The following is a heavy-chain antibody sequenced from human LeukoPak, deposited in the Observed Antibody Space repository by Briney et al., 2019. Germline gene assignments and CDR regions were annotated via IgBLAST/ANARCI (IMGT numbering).Heavy chain of an antibody. D-gene: IGHD4-23*01. Sequence: PGGSLRLSCAASGFTFSSYAMHWVRQAPGKGLEWVAVISYDGSNKYYADSVKGRFTISRGNSKNTLYLQVNSLRAEDTAVYCCARDLRLTVVTPGSWGQGTLVTVSP. J-gene: IGHJ4*02. CDR2: ISYDGSNK. CDR3: ARDLRLTVVTPGS. V-gene: IGHV3-30-3*01. CDR1: GFTFSSYA.